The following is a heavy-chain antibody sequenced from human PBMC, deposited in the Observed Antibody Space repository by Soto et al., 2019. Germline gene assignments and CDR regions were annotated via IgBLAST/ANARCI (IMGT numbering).Heavy chain of an antibody. CDR2: ISAYNGNT. D-gene: IGHD6-13*01. J-gene: IGHJ4*02. CDR3: ARGAPTIAAKDAY. CDR1: GYTFTNYG. Sequence: GAAGKVSWKDSGYTFTNYGITWGRPAPGQGLEWMGWISAYNGNTNYAEKLQGRVTMTTDTSTSIAYMELRSLRSDDTAVYYCARGAPTIAAKDAYSGQGSLVTVSS. V-gene: IGHV1-18*01.